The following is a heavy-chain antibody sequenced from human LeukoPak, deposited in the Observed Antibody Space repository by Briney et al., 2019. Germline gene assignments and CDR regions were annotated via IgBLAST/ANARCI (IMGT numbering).Heavy chain of an antibody. Sequence: SETLSLTCTVSGGSISSGSYYWSWIRQPAGKGLEWIGRIYTSGSTNYNPSLKSRVTISVDTSKNQFSLKLSSVTAADTAVYYCARTYYDFWSGSPYAFDIWGQGKMVAVSS. CDR3: ARTYYDFWSGSPYAFDI. V-gene: IGHV4-61*02. CDR1: GGSISSGSYY. J-gene: IGHJ3*02. CDR2: IYTSGST. D-gene: IGHD3-3*01.